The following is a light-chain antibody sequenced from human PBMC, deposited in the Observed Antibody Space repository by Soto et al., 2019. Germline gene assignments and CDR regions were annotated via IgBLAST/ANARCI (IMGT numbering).Light chain of an antibody. J-gene: IGLJ3*02. Sequence: NFMLTQPHSVSESPGKTVTISCTRSSGSIASSYVQWYQQRPGSAPTTVTYEDNQTPSGVPDRFSGSIDSSSNSASLTISGLKTEDEADYYCQSYDSNNWVFGGGTKLTVL. CDR1: SGSIASSY. CDR3: QSYDSNNWV. CDR2: EDN. V-gene: IGLV6-57*04.